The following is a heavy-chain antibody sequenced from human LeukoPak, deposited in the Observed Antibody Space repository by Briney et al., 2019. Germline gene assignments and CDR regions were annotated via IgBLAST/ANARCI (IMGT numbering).Heavy chain of an antibody. CDR3: ARGNVGYSSGWYDY. J-gene: IGHJ4*02. D-gene: IGHD6-19*01. CDR2: IYYSGRT. V-gene: IGHV4-59*01. Sequence: SETLSLTCSVSGGSIRSYYWSWIRQPPGKGLEWIGYIYYSGRTNYNPSLKSRVTMSVDTSKNQLSLKLSSVTAADTAVYYCARGNVGYSSGWYDYWGQGTLVTVSS. CDR1: GGSIRSYY.